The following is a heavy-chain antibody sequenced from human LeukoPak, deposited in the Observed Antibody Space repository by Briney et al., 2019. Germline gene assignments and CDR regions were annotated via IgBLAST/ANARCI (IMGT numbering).Heavy chain of an antibody. V-gene: IGHV3-23*01. CDR2: MSGSGGST. D-gene: IGHD3-22*01. J-gene: IGHJ3*02. CDR1: GFTFSDYT. CDR3: AKDLRITMIVVAPDAFDI. Sequence: GESLRLSCAGSGFTFSDYTMNWVRQAPGKGLEWVSGMSGSGGSTYYADSVKGRFTISRDNSKNTLYLQMNSLRAEDTAVYYCAKDLRITMIVVAPDAFDIWGQGTMVTVSS.